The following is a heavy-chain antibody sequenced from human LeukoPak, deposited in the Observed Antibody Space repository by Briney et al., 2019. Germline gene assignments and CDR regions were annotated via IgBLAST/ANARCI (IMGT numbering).Heavy chain of an antibody. V-gene: IGHV3-21*01. CDR1: GFTFSSYN. J-gene: IGHJ4*02. CDR2: ITGSSSHT. D-gene: IGHD6-19*01. CDR3: ARDRVGYSSGLDY. Sequence: GGSLRLSCAASGFTFSSYNMNWVRQAPGRGLEWVSSITGSSSHTYYADSVKGRSTISRDNAKNSLYLQMNSLRAEDTAVYYCARDRVGYSSGLDYWGQGTLVTVSS.